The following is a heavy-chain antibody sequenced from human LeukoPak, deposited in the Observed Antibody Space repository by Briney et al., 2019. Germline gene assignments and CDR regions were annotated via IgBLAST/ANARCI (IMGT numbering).Heavy chain of an antibody. CDR1: GGSLSSYY. D-gene: IGHD3-10*01. CDR2: IYTSGST. CDR3: ARDLRVVRGVIITPVYYYYGMDV. J-gene: IGHJ6*02. Sequence: SETLSLNCTVPGGSLSSYYWSWIRQPAGKGMEWIGRIYTSGSTNFTPSLKSRVTMSVDTSKNQFSLKLSSVTAADTAVYYCARDLRVVRGVIITPVYYYYGMDVWGQGTTVTVSS. V-gene: IGHV4-4*07.